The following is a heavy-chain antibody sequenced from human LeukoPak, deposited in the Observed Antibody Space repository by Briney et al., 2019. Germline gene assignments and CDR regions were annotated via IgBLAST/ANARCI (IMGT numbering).Heavy chain of an antibody. Sequence: GGSLRLSCAASGFTFSSYSMNWVRQAPGRGLEWVSSISSSSSYIYYADSVKGRFTISRDNAKNSLYLQMNSLRAEDTAVYYCAREVHNLVAVPNDYWGQGTLVTVSS. D-gene: IGHD2-21*01. CDR1: GFTFSSYS. CDR2: ISSSSSYI. V-gene: IGHV3-21*01. CDR3: AREVHNLVAVPNDY. J-gene: IGHJ4*02.